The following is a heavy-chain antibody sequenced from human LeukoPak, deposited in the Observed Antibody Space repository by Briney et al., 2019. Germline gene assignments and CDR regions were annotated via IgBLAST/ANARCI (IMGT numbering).Heavy chain of an antibody. CDR2: IAYDGSSK. J-gene: IGHJ3*02. V-gene: IGHV3-30-3*01. CDR3: ARWGEFYDAFVI. Sequence: GGSLRLSCAASGFTFSSHAMHWVRQAPGKGLEWVAVIAYDGSSKYYADSVKGRISISRDNSKNTLYVQVNSLRAEDTGVYYCARWGEFYDAFVIWGQGTMVTVSS. CDR1: GFTFSSHA. D-gene: IGHD3-16*01.